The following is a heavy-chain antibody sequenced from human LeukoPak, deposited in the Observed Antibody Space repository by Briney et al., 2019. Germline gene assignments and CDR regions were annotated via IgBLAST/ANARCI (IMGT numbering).Heavy chain of an antibody. CDR1: GVTFSTGA. J-gene: IGHJ4*02. V-gene: IGHV3-23*01. Sequence: GGSLRLSCAASGVTFSTGAYSMSWVRQAPGKGLEWVSGISDSGGSTYYADSVKGRCTISRDNSKNTVSLQMNNLRAEDTAVYFCARHDSFIPYWGQGTLVTVTS. CDR2: ISDSGGST. CDR3: ARHDSFIPY. D-gene: IGHD3-16*02.